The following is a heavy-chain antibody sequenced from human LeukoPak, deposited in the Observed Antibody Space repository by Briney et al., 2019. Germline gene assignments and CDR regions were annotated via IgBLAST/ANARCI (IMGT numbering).Heavy chain of an antibody. D-gene: IGHD5-18*01. Sequence: GESLRLSCAASGFTFSNYKMNWVRQAPGRGLEWVSSISSTSSYIYYTDSVKGRFTISRDNAKNSLYMQMNSLRAEDTAVYYCAIDPGTVDTPMVPVWDYCGQRTAVTVSS. CDR1: GFTFSNYK. CDR2: ISSTSSYI. V-gene: IGHV3-21*01. J-gene: IGHJ4*02. CDR3: AIDPGTVDTPMVPVWDY.